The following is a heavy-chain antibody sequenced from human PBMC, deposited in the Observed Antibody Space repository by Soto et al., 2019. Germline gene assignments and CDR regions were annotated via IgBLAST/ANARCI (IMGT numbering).Heavy chain of an antibody. CDR3: ARGLRFYFDY. Sequence: QVQLQQWGAGLLKPSETLSLTCAVYGGSFSGHYWSWIRQPPGKALAWIGEINHSGSTNDYPSLKTRVPLSVASSKNQFSLKLSSVTAADTAVYYCARGLRFYFDYWGQGTLVTVSS. CDR1: GGSFSGHY. V-gene: IGHV4-34*01. D-gene: IGHD4-17*01. CDR2: INHSGST. J-gene: IGHJ4*02.